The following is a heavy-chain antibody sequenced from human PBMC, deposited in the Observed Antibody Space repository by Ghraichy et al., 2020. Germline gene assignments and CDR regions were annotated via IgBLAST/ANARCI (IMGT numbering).Heavy chain of an antibody. CDR3: TKEESGLGGS. D-gene: IGHD3-16*01. CDR2: ISYDGSDK. Sequence: GGSLRLSCSASGFIFSSNGMHWVRQTPGKGLEWVAVISYDGSDKYYADSVKGRFTISRDNSKNTLFLQMNSLRTEDTAVYYCTKEESGLGGSWGQGTLVTGSS. V-gene: IGHV3-30*18. CDR1: GFIFSSNG. J-gene: IGHJ4*02.